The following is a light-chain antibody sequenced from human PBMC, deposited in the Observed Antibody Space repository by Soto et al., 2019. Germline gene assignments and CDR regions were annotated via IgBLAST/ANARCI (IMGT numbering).Light chain of an antibody. CDR3: QQYGSSTWT. V-gene: IGKV3-11*01. CDR2: DAS. CDR1: QSVSTY. J-gene: IGKJ1*01. Sequence: EIVLTQSPATLSLSPRERSTLSCRASQSVSTYLAWYQQRPGQAPRLLIYDASYRATDIPPRFSGSGSGTDFTLTISRLEPEDFAVYYCQQYGSSTWTFGQGTKVDIK.